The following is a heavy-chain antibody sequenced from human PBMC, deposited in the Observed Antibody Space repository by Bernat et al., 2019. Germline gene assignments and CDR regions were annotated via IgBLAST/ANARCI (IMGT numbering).Heavy chain of an antibody. D-gene: IGHD6-6*01. V-gene: IGHV1-2*02. J-gene: IGHJ5*02. CDR1: GYTFTGYY. CDR3: ARDRFLDSSSWFDP. Sequence: QVQLVQSGAEVKKPGASVKVSCKASGYTFTGYYMHWVRQAPGQGLEWMGWINPNSGGTNYAQKFQGRLTMTSDTSISTAYMELSRLRSDDTVVYYCARDRFLDSSSWFDPWGQGTLVTVSS. CDR2: INPNSGGT.